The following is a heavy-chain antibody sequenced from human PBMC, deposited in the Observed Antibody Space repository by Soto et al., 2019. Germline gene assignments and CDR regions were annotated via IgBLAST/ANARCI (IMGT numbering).Heavy chain of an antibody. D-gene: IGHD3-22*01. CDR3: ARQGRNTKIVILRHYATDF. Sequence: PSETLSLTCSVSSGSISSNSYLLGWIRPPPGKGLEWIGAILYSGDTYYSESLKSRVTMSVDTAKNQFSLKLNSVTAADTAVYYCARQGRNTKIVILRHYATDFWGQGTAVTVSS. CDR1: SGSISSNSYL. V-gene: IGHV4-39*01. J-gene: IGHJ6*02. CDR2: ILYSGDT.